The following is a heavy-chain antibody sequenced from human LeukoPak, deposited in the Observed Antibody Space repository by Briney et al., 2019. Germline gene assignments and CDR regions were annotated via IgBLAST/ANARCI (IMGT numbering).Heavy chain of an antibody. J-gene: IGHJ6*03. D-gene: IGHD5-18*01. V-gene: IGHV3-30*02. CDR1: GFTFSSYG. CDR3: ARVLRGYGHLYYYYYYMDV. CDR2: IRYDGSNK. Sequence: PGGSLRLSCAASGFTFSSYGMHWVRQAPGKGLEWVAFIRYDGSNKYYADSVKGRFTISRDNSKNTLYLQMNSLRAEDTAVYYCARVLRGYGHLYYYYYYMDVWGKGTTVTVSS.